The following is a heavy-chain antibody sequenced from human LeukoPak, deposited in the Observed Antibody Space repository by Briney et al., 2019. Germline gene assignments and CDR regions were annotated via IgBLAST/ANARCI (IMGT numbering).Heavy chain of an antibody. D-gene: IGHD2-15*01. CDR1: GYSISSGYY. CDR3: ARESEGDCSGGSCYEDYFDY. CDR2: IYHSGST. J-gene: IGHJ4*02. V-gene: IGHV4-38-2*02. Sequence: SETLSLTCTVSGYSISSGYYWGWIRQPPGKGLEWIGSIYHSGSTYYNPSLKSRVTISVDTSKNQFSLKLSSVTAADTAVYYCARESEGDCSGGSCYEDYFDYWGQGTLVTVSS.